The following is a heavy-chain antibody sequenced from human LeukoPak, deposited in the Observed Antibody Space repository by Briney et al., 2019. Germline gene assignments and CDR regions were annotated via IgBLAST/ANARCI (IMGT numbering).Heavy chain of an antibody. D-gene: IGHD3-3*01. CDR2: ILPIFGTT. CDR1: GGTFKNYA. V-gene: IGHV1-69*13. J-gene: IGHJ4*02. Sequence: ASVKVSCTASGGTFKNYAISWVRQAPGQGLEWMGGILPIFGTTNYAQKFQARVTITADESTSTAYMKMSSLRSEDTAVYHCARDTQILFLSLDYWGQGTLVTVSS. CDR3: ARDTQILFLSLDY.